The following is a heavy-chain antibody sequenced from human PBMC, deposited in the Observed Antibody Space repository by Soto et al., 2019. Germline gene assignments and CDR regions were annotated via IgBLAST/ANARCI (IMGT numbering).Heavy chain of an antibody. CDR1: GFTFSSYA. D-gene: IGHD2-21*02. Sequence: PGGSLRLSCAASGFTFSSYAMSWVRQAPGRGLEWVSGISGHGGGTNYADSVKGRFTVSRDNSKRVLYLQMNSLRAEDTAVYFCAGRDTATRFYYFAYWGQGTLVTVSS. CDR2: ISGHGGGT. CDR3: AGRDTATRFYYFAY. J-gene: IGHJ4*02. V-gene: IGHV3-23*01.